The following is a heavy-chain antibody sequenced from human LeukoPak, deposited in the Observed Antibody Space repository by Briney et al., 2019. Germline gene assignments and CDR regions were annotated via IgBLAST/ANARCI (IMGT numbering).Heavy chain of an antibody. Sequence: QPGGSLRLSCAASGFTFSSYAMSWVRQAPGKGLEWVSAISGSGGSTYYADSVKGRFTISRDNSKNTLYLQMNSLRAEDTAVYYCAKGIWFGESYGMDVWGQGTTVTVSS. V-gene: IGHV3-23*01. CDR2: ISGSGGST. D-gene: IGHD3-10*01. CDR1: GFTFSSYA. CDR3: AKGIWFGESYGMDV. J-gene: IGHJ6*02.